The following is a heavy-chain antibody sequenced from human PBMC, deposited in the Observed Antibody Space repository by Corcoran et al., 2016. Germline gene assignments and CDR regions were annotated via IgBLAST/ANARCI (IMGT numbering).Heavy chain of an antibody. CDR2: IYPGDSDT. CDR3: ARRADSRTYCQAVDS. J-gene: IGHJ4*02. Sequence: EVQLVQSGAEVKKPGESLKISCKGSGYSFSNYWIGWVRQMPGKGLEWMGIIYPGDSDTRYSPSFQGQVTISADKSISTAYLHWSSLKAPDSAIYYCARRADSRTYCQAVDSWGQGTLVTVSS. D-gene: IGHD3-22*01. CDR1: GYSFSNYW. V-gene: IGHV5-51*01.